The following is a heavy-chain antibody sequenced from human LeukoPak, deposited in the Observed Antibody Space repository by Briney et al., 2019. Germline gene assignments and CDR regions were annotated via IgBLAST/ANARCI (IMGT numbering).Heavy chain of an antibody. J-gene: IGHJ5*02. Sequence: ASVKVSCKASGYTFTSYGVSWVRQAPGQGLEWMGWISAYNGNTNYAQKLQGRVTMTTDTSTSTAYMELRSLRSDDTAVYYCARDGAVVDIVVVPAAINWFDPWGQEPWSPSPQ. V-gene: IGHV1-18*01. CDR1: GYTFTSYG. CDR2: ISAYNGNT. D-gene: IGHD2-2*02. CDR3: ARDGAVVDIVVVPAAINWFDP.